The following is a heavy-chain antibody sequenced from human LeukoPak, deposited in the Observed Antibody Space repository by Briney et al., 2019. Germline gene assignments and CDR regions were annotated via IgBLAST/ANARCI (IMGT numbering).Heavy chain of an antibody. Sequence: SETLSLTCAVYGGSFSGYYWSWIRQPPGKGLEWIGEINHSGSTNYYPSLKSRVTISVDTSKNQFSLKLSSVTAADTAVYYCARDVRTVPYYYYGMDVWGQGTTVTVSS. J-gene: IGHJ6*02. CDR3: ARDVRTVPYYYYGMDV. CDR1: GGSFSGYY. D-gene: IGHD4-17*01. V-gene: IGHV4-34*01. CDR2: INHSGST.